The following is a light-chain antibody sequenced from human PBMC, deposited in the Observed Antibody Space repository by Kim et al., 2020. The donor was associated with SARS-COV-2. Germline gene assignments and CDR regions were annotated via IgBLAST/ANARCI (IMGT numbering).Light chain of an antibody. Sequence: ASVGDRVTIAYRASQSISNWLACFQPKPGQTPKLLIYEASRLEGGVPSRFSGSGSGTEFTLTISSLQPDAFATYSCQQYNSHPWTFGQGTKVDIK. V-gene: IGKV1-5*03. CDR1: QSISNW. CDR3: QQYNSHPWT. CDR2: EAS. J-gene: IGKJ1*01.